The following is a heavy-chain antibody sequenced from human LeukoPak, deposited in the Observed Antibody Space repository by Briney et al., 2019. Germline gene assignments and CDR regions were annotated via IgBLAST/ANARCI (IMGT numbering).Heavy chain of an antibody. CDR2: IYYSGST. J-gene: IGHJ4*02. D-gene: IGHD4-23*01. CDR1: GGSISSSSYY. Sequence: PSETLSLTCTVSGGSISSSSYYWGWIRQPPGKGLEWIGSIYYSGSTYYDPSLKSRVTISVDTSKNQFSLKLSSVTAADTAVYYCASPRDYGGWYYFDYWGQGTLVTVSS. CDR3: ASPRDYGGWYYFDY. V-gene: IGHV4-39*01.